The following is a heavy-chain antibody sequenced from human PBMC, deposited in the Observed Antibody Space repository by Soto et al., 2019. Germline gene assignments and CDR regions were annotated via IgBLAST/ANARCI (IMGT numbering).Heavy chain of an antibody. J-gene: IGHJ4*02. V-gene: IGHV4-31*03. CDR2: IYYNGST. CDR3: ARGDSSGYFPF. D-gene: IGHD3-22*01. Sequence: SETLSLTCTVSGDSIISGGYYWIWIRQHPGKGLEWIGYIYYNGSTYYGPSLKSRVTFSVDTSKFQFSLKLNSVTAADTAVYYCARGDSSGYFPFWGQGTLVTVSS. CDR1: GDSIISGGYY.